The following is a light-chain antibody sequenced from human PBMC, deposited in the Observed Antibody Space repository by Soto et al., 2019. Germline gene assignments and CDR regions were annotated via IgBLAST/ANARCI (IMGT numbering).Light chain of an antibody. V-gene: IGKV3-15*01. CDR3: QQHYKRPPWT. Sequence: EIVMTQSPATLSVSPGERATLSCRASQSVDTNVAWYQQKPGRAPRLLIYGASTRAAGIPVRFSGSGSGTEFTLTISSLQSADFAVYYCQQHYKRPPWTFGQGTKVEVK. CDR1: QSVDTN. CDR2: GAS. J-gene: IGKJ1*01.